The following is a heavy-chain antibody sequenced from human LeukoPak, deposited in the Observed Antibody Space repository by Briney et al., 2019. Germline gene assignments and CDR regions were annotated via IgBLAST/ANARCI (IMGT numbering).Heavy chain of an antibody. D-gene: IGHD3-10*01. V-gene: IGHV4-4*02. CDR1: GGSISSTNW. Sequence: PSETLSLTCAVSGGSISSTNWWRWVRQPPGKGLEWIGEIYHSGSTNYNPSLKSRVTISADKSKNQFSLKLTYVTAADTAVYYCARDRVGVRAFDYWGQGTLVTVSS. CDR3: ARDRVGVRAFDY. J-gene: IGHJ4*02. CDR2: IYHSGST.